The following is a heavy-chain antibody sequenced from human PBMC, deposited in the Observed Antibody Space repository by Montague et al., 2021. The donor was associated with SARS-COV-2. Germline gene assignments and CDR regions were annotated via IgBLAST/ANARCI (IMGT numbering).Heavy chain of an antibody. CDR1: GFTFSSYE. D-gene: IGHD3-3*01. CDR2: ISSSGSTI. J-gene: IGHJ6*02. Sequence: SLRLSCAASGFTFSSYEMNWVRQAPGKGLEWVSYISSSGSTIYYADSVKGRFTISRDNAKNSLYLQMNSLRAEDTAVYYCARGGTYYDFWSGYYNYYGMDVWGQGTTVTVSS. V-gene: IGHV3-48*03. CDR3: ARGGTYYDFWSGYYNYYGMDV.